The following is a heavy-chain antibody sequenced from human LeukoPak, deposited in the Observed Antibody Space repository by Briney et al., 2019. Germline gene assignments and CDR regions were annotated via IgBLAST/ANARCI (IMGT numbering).Heavy chain of an antibody. J-gene: IGHJ3*02. V-gene: IGHV4-59*01. CDR2: IYYSGST. Sequence: SETLSLTCTVSGVSISSYYWSWIRQPPGKGLEWIGYIYYSGSTNYNPSLKSRVTISVDTSKNQFSLKLSSVTAADTAVYYCARGGRYYDILTGYSPGAFDIWGQGTMVTVSS. CDR3: ARGGRYYDILTGYSPGAFDI. CDR1: GVSISSYY. D-gene: IGHD3-9*01.